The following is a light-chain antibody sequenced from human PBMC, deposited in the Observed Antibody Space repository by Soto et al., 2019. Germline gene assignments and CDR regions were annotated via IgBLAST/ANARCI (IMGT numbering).Light chain of an antibody. Sequence: QAVVTQPPSVSGAPGQRVTLSCTGSSSNIGAGYDVHWYQHLPGTAPKLLIYGSSNRPSGVPDRFSGSKSGTSASLALTGLQAEDEADYCQSYDGSVSKVVFGGGTKLTVL. V-gene: IGLV1-40*01. J-gene: IGLJ2*01. CDR1: SSNIGAGYD. CDR3: QSYDGSVSKVV. CDR2: GSS.